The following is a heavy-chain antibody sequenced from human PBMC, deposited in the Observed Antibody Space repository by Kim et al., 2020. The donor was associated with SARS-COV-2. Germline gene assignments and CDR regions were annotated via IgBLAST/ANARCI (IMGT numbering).Heavy chain of an antibody. V-gene: IGHV3-23*01. Sequence: GGSLRLSCAASGFTFSSYAMSWVRQAPGKGLEWVSAISGSGGSTYYADSVKGRFTISRDNSKNTLYLQMNSLRAEDTAVYYCAKGRYSSSWYQPEYFQRAAPSGFQHWGQGTLVTVSS. CDR3: AKGRYSSSWYQPEYFQRAAPSGFQH. CDR2: ISGSGGST. D-gene: IGHD6-13*01. J-gene: IGHJ1*01. CDR1: GFTFSSYA.